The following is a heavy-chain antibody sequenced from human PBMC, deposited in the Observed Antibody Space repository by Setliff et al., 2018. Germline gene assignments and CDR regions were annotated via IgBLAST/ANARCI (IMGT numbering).Heavy chain of an antibody. CDR3: ARRLRFNSWFDP. D-gene: IGHD3-3*01. J-gene: IGHJ5*02. V-gene: IGHV1-46*01. CDR2: INPSGGST. CDR1: GYTFTGYY. Sequence: ASVKVSCKASGYTFTGYYMYWVRQAPGQGLEWMGRINPSGGSTSYAQKFQGRVTMTRDTSTSTVYMELSSLRSEDTAVYYCARRLRFNSWFDPWGQGTLVTVSS.